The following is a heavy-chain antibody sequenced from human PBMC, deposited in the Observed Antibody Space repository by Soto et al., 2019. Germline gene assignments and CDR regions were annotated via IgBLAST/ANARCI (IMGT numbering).Heavy chain of an antibody. J-gene: IGHJ4*02. CDR3: TTDHPYNNDGSSYDH. V-gene: IGHV3-15*07. D-gene: IGHD3-22*01. Sequence: VGSLRLSCAASGFTFSNACINWVRQAPGKGLEWVGRIKRKTDGGTTDFAAPVKGRFAISRDDSKNTLYLQMNSLKTEDTAVYHCTTDHPYNNDGSSYDHWGQGTLVTVSS. CDR2: IKRKTDGGTT. CDR1: GFTFSNAC.